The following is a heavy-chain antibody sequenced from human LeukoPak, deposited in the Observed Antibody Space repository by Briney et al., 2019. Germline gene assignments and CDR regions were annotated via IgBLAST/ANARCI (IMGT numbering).Heavy chain of an antibody. Sequence: SETLSLTCTVSGYSISSGYYWGWIRQPPGKGLEWIGSIYHSGSTYYNPSLKSRVTISVDTSKNQFSLKLTSVSAADTAVYYCARGRSYYDSTGYAYWGQGTQVTVSS. V-gene: IGHV4-38-2*02. CDR1: GYSISSGYY. CDR2: IYHSGST. CDR3: ARGRSYYDSTGYAY. D-gene: IGHD3-22*01. J-gene: IGHJ4*02.